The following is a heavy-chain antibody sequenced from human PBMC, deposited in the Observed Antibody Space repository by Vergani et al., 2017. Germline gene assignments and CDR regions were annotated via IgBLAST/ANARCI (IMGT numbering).Heavy chain of an antibody. CDR3: ARDQDSSGAFDI. CDR1: GFTFSSYS. Sequence: VQLVESGGDLVQPGGSLRLSCAASGFTFSSYSMNWVRQAPGKGLEWVSYISSSSSTIYYADSVKGRFTISRDNAKNSLYLQMNSLRAEDTAVYYCARDQDSSGAFDIWGQGTTVTVS. CDR2: ISSSSSTI. J-gene: IGHJ3*02. V-gene: IGHV3-48*01. D-gene: IGHD6-19*01.